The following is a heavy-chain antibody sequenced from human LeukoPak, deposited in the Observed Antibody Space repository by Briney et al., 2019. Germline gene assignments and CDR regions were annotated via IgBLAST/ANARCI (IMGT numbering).Heavy chain of an antibody. V-gene: IGHV3-21*01. J-gene: IGHJ4*02. CDR2: ISSSSSYI. CDR1: GFTFSSYS. D-gene: IGHD6-13*01. Sequence: GGSPRLSCAASGFTFSSYSMNWVRQTPGKGLEWVSSISSSSSYIYYADSVKGRFTISRDNAKNSLYLQMNSLRAEDTAMYYYARGPPGGSSWTSYYFDYWGQGTLATVSS. CDR3: ARGPPGGSSWTSYYFDY.